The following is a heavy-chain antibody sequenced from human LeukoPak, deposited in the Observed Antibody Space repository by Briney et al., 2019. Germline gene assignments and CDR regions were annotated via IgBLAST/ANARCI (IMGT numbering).Heavy chain of an antibody. Sequence: GGSLRLSCAASGFTFDEYGMSWVRQAPGKGLEWVSGINWNGGSTVYADSVKGRFTISRDNAKNSLYLQMNSLRAEDTALYYCARQGDSSDLDAFDIWGQGTMVTVSS. J-gene: IGHJ3*02. CDR2: INWNGGST. CDR3: ARQGDSSDLDAFDI. V-gene: IGHV3-20*04. CDR1: GFTFDEYG. D-gene: IGHD3-22*01.